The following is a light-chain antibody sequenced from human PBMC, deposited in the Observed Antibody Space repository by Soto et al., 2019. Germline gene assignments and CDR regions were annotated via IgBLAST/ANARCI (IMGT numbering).Light chain of an antibody. CDR2: DAS. CDR1: ERISKW. Sequence: DIQMTQSPSSLSASVGDSVTITCRASERISKWVAWYQQRPGKAPNLLIKDASDLESGVPSRFSGSGFGTEFTLTIAGLQPEDFATYFCQQYKNYSGTLGQGTKVDIK. J-gene: IGKJ1*01. CDR3: QQYKNYSGT. V-gene: IGKV1-5*01.